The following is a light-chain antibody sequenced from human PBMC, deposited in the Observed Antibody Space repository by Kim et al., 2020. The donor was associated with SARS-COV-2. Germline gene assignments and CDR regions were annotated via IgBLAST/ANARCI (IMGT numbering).Light chain of an antibody. CDR1: NLGTKY. J-gene: IGLJ2*01. CDR2: QDN. CDR3: QAWHSGTMV. V-gene: IGLV3-1*01. Sequence: SYELTQPPSVSVSPGQTATITCSGDNLGTKYACWYRQKPGQSPVLVIHQDNKRPSGIPARFSGSNSGNTATLTITGTQAMDEADYYCQAWHSGTMVFGGGTQLTVL.